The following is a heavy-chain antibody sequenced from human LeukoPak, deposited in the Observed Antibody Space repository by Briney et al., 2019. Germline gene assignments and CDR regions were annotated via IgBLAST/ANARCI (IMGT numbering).Heavy chain of an antibody. Sequence: ASVKVSCKASAYTFTDYYMHWVRQAPGQGPEWMGWINPKSGGTEYAQKFQGWVTMTRDTSISTAYMELSSLRSEDTAVYYCARGASGIAAAGEGYWFDPWGQGTLVTVSS. CDR2: INPKSGGT. CDR3: ARGASGIAAAGEGYWFDP. V-gene: IGHV1-2*04. J-gene: IGHJ5*02. CDR1: AYTFTDYY. D-gene: IGHD6-13*01.